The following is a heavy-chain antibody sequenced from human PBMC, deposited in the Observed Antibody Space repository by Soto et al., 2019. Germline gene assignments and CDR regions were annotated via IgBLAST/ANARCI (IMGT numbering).Heavy chain of an antibody. CDR1: GGSISSGGYY. CDR3: ARVHGDDPPYFDY. V-gene: IGHV4-31*03. D-gene: IGHD4-17*01. Sequence: QVQLQESGPGLVKPSQTLSLTCTVSGGSISSGGYYWSWIRQHPGKGLEWIGYIYYSGSTYYNPSLRRRVTISVAPSKTQFSLKLSSVTAADTAVYYCARVHGDDPPYFDYWGQGTLVTVSS. CDR2: IYYSGST. J-gene: IGHJ4*02.